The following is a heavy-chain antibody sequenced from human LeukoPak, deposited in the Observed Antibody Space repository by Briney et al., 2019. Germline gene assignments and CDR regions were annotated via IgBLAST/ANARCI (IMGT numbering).Heavy chain of an antibody. Sequence: PGGSLRLSCAASGFTFSSYSMNWVRQAPGTGLEWVSYISSSSTIYYADSVKGRFTISRDNAKNSLYLQMNSLRDEDTAVYYCARDLRYDSSGYPDYWGQGTLVTVSS. J-gene: IGHJ4*02. CDR3: ARDLRYDSSGYPDY. CDR2: ISSSSTI. V-gene: IGHV3-48*02. D-gene: IGHD3-22*01. CDR1: GFTFSSYS.